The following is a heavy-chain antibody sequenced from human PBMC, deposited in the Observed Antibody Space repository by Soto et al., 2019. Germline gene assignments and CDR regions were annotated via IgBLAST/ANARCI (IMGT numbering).Heavy chain of an antibody. J-gene: IGHJ3*01. CDR2: INPDNGNT. CDR3: ARDILSVGPRANDAFDV. D-gene: IGHD2-8*02. Sequence: QVQLVQSGAEVRKPGASVNISCRASGFSFSDNLINWVRQAPGQSLEWMGWINPDNGNTRHSQTCQGRVTIPRHSSASIAYVEVSDLTSEDPAVYYCARDILSVGPRANDAFDVWGQGTMVTVSS. CDR1: GFSFSDNL. V-gene: IGHV1-3*01.